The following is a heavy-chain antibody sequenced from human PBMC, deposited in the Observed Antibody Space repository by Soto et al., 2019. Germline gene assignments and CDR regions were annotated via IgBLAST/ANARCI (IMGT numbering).Heavy chain of an antibody. D-gene: IGHD3-22*01. CDR1: GFTFDDFG. CDR2: LSYDGSHE. J-gene: IGHJ4*02. V-gene: IGHV3-30*18. Sequence: QVQLVESGGGVVQPGTSLKLSCAASGFTFDDFGFHWVRQAPGKGLEWVATLSYDGSHEYYADSVKGRFTISRDNSKITLCLQMNSLKTEDTAMYYCAKEMFPRTVLDSSSPWGDYWGQGTLVTVSS. CDR3: AKEMFPRTVLDSSSPWGDY.